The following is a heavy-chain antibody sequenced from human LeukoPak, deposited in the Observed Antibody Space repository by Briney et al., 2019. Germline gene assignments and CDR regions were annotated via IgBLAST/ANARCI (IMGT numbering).Heavy chain of an antibody. CDR1: GFTFSSYV. CDR3: ARRYCSSTSCQAAFDI. V-gene: IGHV3-33*01. CDR2: IWYDGSNK. Sequence: GGSLRLSCAASGFTFSSYVMHWVRQAPGKGLEWVAVIWYDGSNKYYADSVKGRFTISRDNSKNTLYLQMNSLRAEDTAVYYCARRYCSSTSCQAAFDIWGQGTMVTVSS. J-gene: IGHJ3*02. D-gene: IGHD2-2*01.